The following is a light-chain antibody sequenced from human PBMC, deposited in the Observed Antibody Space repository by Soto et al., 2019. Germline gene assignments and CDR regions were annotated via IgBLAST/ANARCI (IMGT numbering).Light chain of an antibody. V-gene: IGKV3-20*01. J-gene: IGKJ5*01. CDR1: ERIYSAY. CDR2: GTS. Sequence: EVVLTQSPVTLSLSRGERATLSCRASERIYSAYLGWYQQKPGQAPRLLIYGTSSRATGIPDRFSGSGSGTDFTLTISRLEPEDFAVYYCQQHGNSPITFGQGTRLEIK. CDR3: QQHGNSPIT.